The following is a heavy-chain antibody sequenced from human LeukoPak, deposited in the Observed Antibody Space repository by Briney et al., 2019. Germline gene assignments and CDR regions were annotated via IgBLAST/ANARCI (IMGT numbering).Heavy chain of an antibody. CDR2: IDYSGST. V-gene: IGHV4-59*01. D-gene: IGHD5-12*01. J-gene: IGHJ4*02. CDR1: GGSISSYY. CDR3: ARDGSGYDYFDY. Sequence: SETLSLTCTVSGGSISSYYWSWIRQPPGKGLEWIGYIDYSGSTNYNPSLKSRVTISVDTSKNQFSLKLSSVTAADTAVYYCARDGSGYDYFDYWGQGTLVTVSS.